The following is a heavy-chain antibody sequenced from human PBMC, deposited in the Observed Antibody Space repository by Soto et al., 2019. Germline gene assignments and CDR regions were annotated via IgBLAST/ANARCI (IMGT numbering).Heavy chain of an antibody. J-gene: IGHJ6*02. CDR3: ARRGYCSGGSCAPVLYGKDG. CDR1: GCTFSSYA. D-gene: IGHD2-15*01. V-gene: IGHV1-69*13. CDR2: IIPIFGTA. Sequence: SVKVSCKAAGCTFSSYAISWVRQAPGQGLEWMGGIIPIFGTANYAQKFQGRVTITADESTSTAYMELSSLRSEDKAVYYCARRGYCSGGSCAPVLYGKDGWRQG.